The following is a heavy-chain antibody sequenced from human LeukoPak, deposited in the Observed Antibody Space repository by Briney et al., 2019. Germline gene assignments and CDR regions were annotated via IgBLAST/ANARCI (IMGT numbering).Heavy chain of an antibody. V-gene: IGHV4-59*01. Sequence: SETLSLTCTVSGGSISSYYWSWIRQPPGKGLEWIGYIYYSGSTNYNPSLKSRVTISVDTSKNQFSLKLNSVTAADTAVYYCARDYGTGYGWFDPWGQGTLVTVSS. D-gene: IGHD7-27*01. CDR2: IYYSGST. CDR3: ARDYGTGYGWFDP. CDR1: GGSISSYY. J-gene: IGHJ5*02.